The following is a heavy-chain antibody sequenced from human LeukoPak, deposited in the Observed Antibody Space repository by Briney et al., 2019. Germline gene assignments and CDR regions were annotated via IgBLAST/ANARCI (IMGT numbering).Heavy chain of an antibody. CDR3: ARLERVRGYCSGGSCYARSRYFDY. CDR1: GYTFISYG. J-gene: IGHJ4*02. D-gene: IGHD2-15*01. V-gene: IGHV1-18*01. CDR2: ISADNGKT. Sequence: ASVKVPCRASGYTFISYGISWVRQAPGQGLEWMGWISADNGKTNYAQKLQGRVTMTTDTSTSTTYMELRSLTSDDTAVYYCARLERVRGYCSGGSCYARSRYFDYWGQGTLVSVSS.